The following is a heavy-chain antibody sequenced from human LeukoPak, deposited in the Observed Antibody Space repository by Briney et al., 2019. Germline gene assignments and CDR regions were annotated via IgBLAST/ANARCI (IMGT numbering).Heavy chain of an antibody. J-gene: IGHJ4*02. D-gene: IGHD3-22*01. CDR1: GGSISSYY. Sequence: SETLSLTCTVSGGSISSYYWSWIRQPAGKGLEWIGRIYTSGSTNYNPSLKSRVTMSVDTSKNQFSLKLSSVTAADTAVYYCARDRYYYDSSGYYIFDYWGQGTLVTVSS. CDR3: ARDRYYYDSSGYYIFDY. V-gene: IGHV4-4*07. CDR2: IYTSGST.